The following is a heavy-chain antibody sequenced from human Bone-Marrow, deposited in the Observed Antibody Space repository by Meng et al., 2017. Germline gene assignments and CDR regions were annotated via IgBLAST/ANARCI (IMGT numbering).Heavy chain of an antibody. Sequence: GESLKISCAASGFTVSSTYMSWVRQAPGKGLEWVSSISSSSSYIYYADSVKGRFTISRDNAKNSLYLQMNSLRAEDTAVYYCARDRPSDYYYGMDVWGQGTTVTVSS. CDR1: GFTVSSTY. CDR3: ARDRPSDYYYGMDV. V-gene: IGHV3-21*01. J-gene: IGHJ6*02. CDR2: ISSSSSYI.